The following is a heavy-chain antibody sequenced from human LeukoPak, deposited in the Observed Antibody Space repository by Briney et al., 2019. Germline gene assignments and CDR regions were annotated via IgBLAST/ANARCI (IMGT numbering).Heavy chain of an antibody. CDR1: GGSISSYY. CDR3: ARQETGLLDY. CDR2: IYYSGST. D-gene: IGHD5-18*01. Sequence: SETLSLTCTVSGGSISSYYWSWIRQPPGKGLEWIGYIYYSGSTNYNPSLKSRVTISVDTSKNQFSLKLSSVTAADTAVYYCARQETGLLDYWGQGTLVTVFS. J-gene: IGHJ4*02. V-gene: IGHV4-59*08.